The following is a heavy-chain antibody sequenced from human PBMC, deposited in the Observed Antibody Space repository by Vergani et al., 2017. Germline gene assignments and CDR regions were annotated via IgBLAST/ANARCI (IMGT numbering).Heavy chain of an antibody. V-gene: IGHV1-69*12. CDR3: ARGMVRGVIGSGLYGMDV. CDR1: GGTFSSYA. J-gene: IGHJ6*02. CDR2: IIPIFGTA. D-gene: IGHD3-10*01. Sequence: QVQLVQSGAEVKKPGSSVKVSCKASGGTFSSYAISWVRQAPGQGLEWMGGIIPIFGTANYAQKFQGRVTITADESTSTAYMELSSLRSEDTAVYYCARGMVRGVIGSGLYGMDVWGQGTTVTVSS.